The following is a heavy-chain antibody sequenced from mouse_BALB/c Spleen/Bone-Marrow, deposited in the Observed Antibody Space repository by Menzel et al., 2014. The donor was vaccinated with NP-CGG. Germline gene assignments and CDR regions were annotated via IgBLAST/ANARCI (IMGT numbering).Heavy chain of an antibody. CDR2: IDPSDSYT. CDR3: TRMWAY. Sequence: VQLQQSGAELVKPGASVKMSCKASGYTFTSYWMHWVKQRPGQGLEWIGTIDPSDSYTSYNQKFKGKATLTVDTSSSTAYMQLSSLTSEDSAVYYCTRMWAYWGQGTLVPVSA. V-gene: IGHV1S127*01. J-gene: IGHJ3*01. CDR1: GYTFTSYW.